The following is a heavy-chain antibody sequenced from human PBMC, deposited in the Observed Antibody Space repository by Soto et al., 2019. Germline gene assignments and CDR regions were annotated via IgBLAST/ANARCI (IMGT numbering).Heavy chain of an antibody. Sequence: EVQLVESGGGLVQPGGSLRLSCAASGFTFSSYWMSWVRQAPGKGLEWVANIKQDGSEKYYVDSVKGRFIISRDNAKNSLYLQMNSLRAEDTAVYYCARDPLAAAGTGDNWFDPWGQGTLVTVSS. CDR2: IKQDGSEK. J-gene: IGHJ5*02. D-gene: IGHD6-13*01. CDR1: GFTFSSYW. V-gene: IGHV3-7*01. CDR3: ARDPLAAAGTGDNWFDP.